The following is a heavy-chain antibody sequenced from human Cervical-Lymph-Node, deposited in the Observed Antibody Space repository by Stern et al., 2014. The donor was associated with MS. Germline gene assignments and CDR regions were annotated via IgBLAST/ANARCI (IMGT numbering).Heavy chain of an antibody. CDR2: INPNNDGT. CDR3: ARGAPIGSGTPYYYYGMDV. D-gene: IGHD3-10*01. CDR1: GYTFTDYY. Sequence: QVQLVQSGAEVKKPGASVKVSCKASGYTFTDYYMHWVRQAPGQGLEWVGWINPNNDGTNYAQKFQGRVSMIRDTSITTAYMELSRLRSDDTAIYYCARGAPIGSGTPYYYYGMDVWGQGTTVTVSS. V-gene: IGHV1-2*02. J-gene: IGHJ6*02.